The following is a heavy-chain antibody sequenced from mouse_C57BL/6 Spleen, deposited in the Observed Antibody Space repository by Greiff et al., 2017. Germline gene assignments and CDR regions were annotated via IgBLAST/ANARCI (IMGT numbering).Heavy chain of an antibody. D-gene: IGHD3-2*01. CDR3: AREGTARALSGFAY. J-gene: IGHJ3*01. V-gene: IGHV1-52*01. CDR1: GYTFTSYW. CDR2: IDPSDSET. Sequence: QVQLQQPGAELVRPGSSVKLSCKASGYTFTSYWMHWVKQRPIQGLEWIGNIDPSDSETHYNQKFKDKATLTVDKSSSTAYMQLSSLTSEDSAVYYCAREGTARALSGFAYWGQGTLVTVSA.